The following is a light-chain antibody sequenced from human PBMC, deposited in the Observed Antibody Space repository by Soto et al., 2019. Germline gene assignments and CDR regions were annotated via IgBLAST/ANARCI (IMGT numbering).Light chain of an antibody. CDR1: SSDVGSYHL. CDR2: EGT. Sequence: QSVLTQPASVSGSPGQSITISCTGTSSDVGSYHLVSWYQHHPGQVPKLMIYEGTKRPSGVSIRVSGSKSGNTASLTISGLQAADEADYYCCSFGGSNAYYVFGTGTKLTVL. J-gene: IGLJ1*01. CDR3: CSFGGSNAYYV. V-gene: IGLV2-23*01.